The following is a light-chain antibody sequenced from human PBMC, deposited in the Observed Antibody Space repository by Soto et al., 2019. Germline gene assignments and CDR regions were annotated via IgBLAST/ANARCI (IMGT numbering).Light chain of an antibody. CDR3: QQYNNWPSGYT. Sequence: EIVMTQSPATLSVSPGERATLSCRASQSVSSNLAWYQQKPGQAPRLLIYGAYTRATGIAARFSGSGSGTEFTLTISSLQSEDFAVYYCQQYNNWPSGYTFGQGTKLEIK. V-gene: IGKV3-15*01. CDR2: GAY. J-gene: IGKJ2*01. CDR1: QSVSSN.